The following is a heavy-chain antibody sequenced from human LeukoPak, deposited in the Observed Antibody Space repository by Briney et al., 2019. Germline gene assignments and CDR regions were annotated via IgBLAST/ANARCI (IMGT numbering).Heavy chain of an antibody. CDR2: INPNSGGT. V-gene: IGHV1-2*02. D-gene: IGHD3-22*01. CDR3: ARFPSFYDSSGYYYAPPDY. CDR1: GYTFTGHY. J-gene: IGHJ4*02. Sequence: ASVKVSCKASGYTFTGHYMHWVRQAPGQGLEWMGWINPNSGGTNYAQKFQGRVTMTRDTSISTAYMELSRLRSDDTAVYYCARFPSFYDSSGYYYAPPDYWGQGTLVTVSS.